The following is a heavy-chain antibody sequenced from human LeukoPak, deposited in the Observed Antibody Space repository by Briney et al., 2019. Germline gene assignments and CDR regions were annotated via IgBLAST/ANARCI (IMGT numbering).Heavy chain of an antibody. CDR1: GYTLTELA. Sequence: GASVKVSCKVSGYTLTELAIFWVRQAPGKGLEGMGRSDSEESDTLSAQNFQGRFTMTEDTSTDTAYMELSSLRSEDTAVYYCAGPAGVLDALDIWGQGTMVTVSS. V-gene: IGHV1-24*01. CDR2: SDSEESDT. CDR3: AGPAGVLDALDI. J-gene: IGHJ3*02. D-gene: IGHD6-19*01.